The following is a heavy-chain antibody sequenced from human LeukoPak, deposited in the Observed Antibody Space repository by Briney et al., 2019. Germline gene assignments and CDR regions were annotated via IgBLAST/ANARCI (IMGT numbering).Heavy chain of an antibody. Sequence: PSETLSLTCTVSGGSISDSYWSWIRQPPGKGLEWIAYIHDSGSANYNPSLKRRVTISIDTSKNQFSLRLSSVTAADTAVYYCARHRGCSGGTCKNLFDPWGQGTLVTVSS. CDR2: IHDSGSA. D-gene: IGHD2-15*01. CDR1: GGSISDSY. J-gene: IGHJ5*02. V-gene: IGHV4-59*01. CDR3: ARHRGCSGGTCKNLFDP.